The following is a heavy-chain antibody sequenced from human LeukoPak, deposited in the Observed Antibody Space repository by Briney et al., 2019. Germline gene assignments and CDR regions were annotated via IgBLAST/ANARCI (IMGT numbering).Heavy chain of an antibody. V-gene: IGHV3-66*02. D-gene: IGHD3-3*01. CDR3: ARGTIFGVVRSLDY. CDR1: GFTVSSNY. CDR2: IYSGGST. Sequence: PGGSLRLSCAASGFTVSSNYMSWVRQAPGKGLEWVSVIYSGGSTYYADSVKGRFTISRDNSKNTLYLQMNSLRAEDTAVYYCARGTIFGVVRSLDYWGQGTLVTVSS. J-gene: IGHJ4*02.